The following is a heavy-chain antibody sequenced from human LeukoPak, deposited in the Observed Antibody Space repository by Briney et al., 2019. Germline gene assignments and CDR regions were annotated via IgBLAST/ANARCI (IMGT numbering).Heavy chain of an antibody. J-gene: IGHJ4*02. CDR3: ARDIKASRGYYYDSSGYTDY. D-gene: IGHD3-22*01. CDR1: GYSISSGYY. CDR2: IYHSGST. V-gene: IGHV4-38-2*02. Sequence: SETLSLTCTVSGYSISSGYYWGWIRQPPGKGLEWIGSIYHSGSTYYNPSLKSRVTISVDTSKNQFSLKLSSVTAADTAVYYCARDIKASRGYYYDSSGYTDYWGQGTLVTVSS.